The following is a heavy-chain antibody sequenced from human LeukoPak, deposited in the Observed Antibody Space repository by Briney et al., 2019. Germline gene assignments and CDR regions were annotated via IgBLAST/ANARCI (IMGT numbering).Heavy chain of an antibody. D-gene: IGHD3-10*01. J-gene: IGHJ5*01. CDR2: IDPDSGAT. CDR1: GYTFTGNF. Sequence: ASVKVSCKASGYTFTGNFMHWVRQAPGQGLEWMGWIDPDSGATEYAQRFQGRVTLTTDTSDSTAYLELTSLKSDDTAVYFCAREIWFFDSWGQGTLVTVSS. V-gene: IGHV1-2*02. CDR3: AREIWFFDS.